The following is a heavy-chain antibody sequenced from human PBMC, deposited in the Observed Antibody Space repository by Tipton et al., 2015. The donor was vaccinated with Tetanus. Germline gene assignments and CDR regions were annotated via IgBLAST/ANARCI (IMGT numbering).Heavy chain of an antibody. CDR1: GFTFSSYA. Sequence: RSLRLSCAASGFTFSSYAMSWVRQAPGKGLEWLAVIWYDGSDRFYADSVKGRFTISRDNSRNTLALQMTSLRVDDTGVYFCARDDFIRDSADTWGQGTLVVVSS. D-gene: IGHD2-21*01. V-gene: IGHV3-33*08. J-gene: IGHJ5*02. CDR2: IWYDGSDR. CDR3: ARDDFIRDSADT.